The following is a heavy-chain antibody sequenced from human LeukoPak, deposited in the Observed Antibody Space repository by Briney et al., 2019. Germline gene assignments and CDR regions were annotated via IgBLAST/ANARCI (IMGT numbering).Heavy chain of an antibody. D-gene: IGHD1-26*01. CDR1: GYTFTSYA. V-gene: IGHV1-3*01. CDR2: INAGNGNT. CDR3: AREISIVGATCNWFDP. Sequence: ASVKVSCKASGYTFTSYAMHWVRQAPGQRLEWMGWINAGNGNTKYSQKFQGRVTITRDTSASTAYMELSSLRSEDTAVYYCAREISIVGATCNWFDPWGQGTLVTVSS. J-gene: IGHJ5*02.